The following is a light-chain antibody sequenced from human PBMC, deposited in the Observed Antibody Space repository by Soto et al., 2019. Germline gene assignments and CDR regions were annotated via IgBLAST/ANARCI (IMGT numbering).Light chain of an antibody. V-gene: IGKV1-9*01. CDR1: QGVSSY. CDR2: AAS. CDR3: QQFDSYPIT. J-gene: IGKJ4*01. Sequence: IQLTQSPSSLSASVGDRVTITCRASQGVSSYVAWYQQKPGKAPNLLIYAASTLQSGVPSRFSGSGSGTDFTLTISSLQPEDFATYYCQQFDSYPITFGGGTKVDIK.